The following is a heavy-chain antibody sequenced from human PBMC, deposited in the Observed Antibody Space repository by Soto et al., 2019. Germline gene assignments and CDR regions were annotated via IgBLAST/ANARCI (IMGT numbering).Heavy chain of an antibody. J-gene: IGHJ5*02. V-gene: IGHV5-51*01. Sequence: PGESLKISCKGSGYSFTSYWIGWVRQMPGKGLEWMGIIYPGDSDTRYSPSFQGQVTISADKSISTAYLQWSSLKASDTAMYYCARHPIPAQYCSAGSCYFDWFDPWGQGTLVTVSS. CDR3: ARHPIPAQYCSAGSCYFDWFDP. CDR2: IYPGDSDT. CDR1: GYSFTSYW. D-gene: IGHD2-15*01.